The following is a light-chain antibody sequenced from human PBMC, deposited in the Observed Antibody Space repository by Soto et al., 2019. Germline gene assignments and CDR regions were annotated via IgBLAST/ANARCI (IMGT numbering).Light chain of an antibody. J-gene: IGLJ1*01. CDR3: SSYTSSSTYV. V-gene: IGLV2-14*01. Sequence: QSALTQPASVSGSPGQSITISCTGTSSDVGGYNYVSWYQQHPGKAPKLMIYEVSNRPSGVSNRFSGSKSGNTASLTISGLQAEDEADYYCSSYTSSSTYVFGTGTKLTV. CDR1: SSDVGGYNY. CDR2: EVS.